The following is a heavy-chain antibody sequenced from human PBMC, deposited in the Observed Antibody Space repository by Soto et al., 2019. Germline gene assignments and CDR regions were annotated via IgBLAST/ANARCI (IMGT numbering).Heavy chain of an antibody. V-gene: IGHV4-61*01. J-gene: IGHJ6*02. Sequence: PSETLSLTCTVSGGSVSSGSYYWSWIRQPPGKGLEWIGYIYYSGSTNYNPSLKSRVTISVDTSKNQFSLKLSSVTAADTAVYYCARDQIVATIRMGHYYYGMDVWGQGTTVTVSS. D-gene: IGHD5-12*01. CDR2: IYYSGST. CDR1: GGSVSSGSYY. CDR3: ARDQIVATIRMGHYYYGMDV.